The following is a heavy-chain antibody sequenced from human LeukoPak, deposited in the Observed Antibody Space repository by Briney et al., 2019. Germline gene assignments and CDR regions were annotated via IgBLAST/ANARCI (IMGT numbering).Heavy chain of an antibody. J-gene: IGHJ6*03. D-gene: IGHD5-18*01. CDR2: IYPGDSDT. CDR1: GYSFTTYW. CDR3: ARQGYSYGKAYYYYYMDV. V-gene: IGHV5-51*01. Sequence: HGESLKISCKGSGYSFTTYWIGWVRQMPGKGLEWMGIIYPGDSDTRYSPSFQGQVTISADKSISTAYLQWSSLKASDTAMYYCARQGYSYGKAYYYYYMDVWGKGTTVTVSS.